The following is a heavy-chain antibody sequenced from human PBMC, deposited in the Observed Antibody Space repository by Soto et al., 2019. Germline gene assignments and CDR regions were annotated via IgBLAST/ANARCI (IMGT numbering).Heavy chain of an antibody. J-gene: IGHJ4*02. V-gene: IGHV4-39*01. CDR1: GGSISSSSYY. Sequence: SETLSLSCTVSGGSISSSSYYWGWIRQPPGKGLEWIASIYYSGSTYYNPSLKSRVTISVDTSKNQFSLKLSSVTAADTAVYYCARHRGYYDILTGYYTELNFDYWGQGTLVTVSS. CDR2: IYYSGST. D-gene: IGHD3-9*01. CDR3: ARHRGYYDILTGYYTELNFDY.